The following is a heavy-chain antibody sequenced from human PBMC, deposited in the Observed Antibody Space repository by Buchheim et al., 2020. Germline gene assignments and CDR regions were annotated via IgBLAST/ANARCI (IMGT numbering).Heavy chain of an antibody. J-gene: IGHJ6*03. CDR1: GFTFSSYA. Sequence: QVQLVESGGGVVQPGRSLRLSCAASGFTFSSYAMHWVRQAPGKGLEWVAVISYDGSNKYYADSVKGRFTISRDNSKNTLYLQMNSLRAEDTAVYYCARGGYSSTWNTLNYYYYYMDVWGKGTT. CDR2: ISYDGSNK. V-gene: IGHV3-30-3*01. D-gene: IGHD6-13*01. CDR3: ARGGYSSTWNTLNYYYYYMDV.